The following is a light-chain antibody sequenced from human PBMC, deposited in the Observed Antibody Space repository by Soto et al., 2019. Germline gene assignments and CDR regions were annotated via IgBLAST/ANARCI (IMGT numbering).Light chain of an antibody. Sequence: EIVMTQSPATLSVSPGEIATLYFRASQSVNIYLAWYQQRPGQAPRLLIFGASYRAAGIPARFSGSGSGTEFTLTISGLEPEDFAVYYCQQYGSSPPITFGQGTRLEIK. V-gene: IGKV3-20*01. J-gene: IGKJ5*01. CDR3: QQYGSSPPIT. CDR1: QSVNIY. CDR2: GAS.